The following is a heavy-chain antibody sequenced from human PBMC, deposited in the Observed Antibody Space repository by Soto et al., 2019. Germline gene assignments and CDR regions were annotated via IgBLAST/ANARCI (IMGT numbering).Heavy chain of an antibody. CDR2: INHSGST. CDR3: ARAPRVGDSSGPVDLDI. CDR1: GGSVSDYSWD. J-gene: IGHJ3*02. Sequence: SEGLSLTCAVYGGSVSDYSWDWNWIRQPPGKGLEWIGEINHSGSTRPNPSLKSRVTLSLDTSKNQFSLKLSSVTAADTAVYYRARAPRVGDSSGPVDLDIWGQGTMVT. V-gene: IGHV4-34*01. D-gene: IGHD3-22*01.